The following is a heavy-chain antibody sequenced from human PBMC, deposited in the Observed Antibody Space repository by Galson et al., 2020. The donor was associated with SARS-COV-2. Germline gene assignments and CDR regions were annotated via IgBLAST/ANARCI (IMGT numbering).Heavy chain of an antibody. J-gene: IGHJ3*02. CDR3: AREGYSSSRDAFDI. Sequence: GESLKISCAASGFTFSDHYMDWVRQAPGKGLEWVGRTRDKANSYTTEYAASVKNRFTISSDDSKNSLHLQMDSLKTEDTAVYYCAREGYSSSRDAFDIWGQGTMVTVSS. V-gene: IGHV3-72*01. D-gene: IGHD6-13*01. CDR1: GFTFSDHY. CDR2: TRDKANSYTT.